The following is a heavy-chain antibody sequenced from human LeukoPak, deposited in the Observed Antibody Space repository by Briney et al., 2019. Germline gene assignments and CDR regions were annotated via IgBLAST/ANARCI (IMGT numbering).Heavy chain of an antibody. J-gene: IGHJ4*02. D-gene: IGHD3-9*01. CDR3: VRDSRNYGIY. V-gene: IGHV4-59*01. Sequence: SETLSLTCTVSDGSMSSYYWSWIRQPPGKGLEWIGYIHYDGDTSYNASLKSRVTISIDTSKNQFSLKLDSVTAADTAMYYCVRDSRNYGIYWGQGTLVTVSS. CDR2: IHYDGDT. CDR1: DGSMSSYY.